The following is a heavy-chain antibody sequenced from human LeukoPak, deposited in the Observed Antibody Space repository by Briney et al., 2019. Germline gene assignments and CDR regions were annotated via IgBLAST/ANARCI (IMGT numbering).Heavy chain of an antibody. J-gene: IGHJ1*01. Sequence: PGGSLRLSCAASGFTFSKYGMHWVRQAPGKGLEWVAVIWYDGSNKYYPHSVKGRFTISRDNSKNTLYLQMNSLRAEDTAVFYCAKVGSGNYPQYFQHWGQGTLVTVSS. CDR3: AKVGSGNYPQYFQH. CDR2: IWYDGSNK. V-gene: IGHV3-33*03. D-gene: IGHD3-10*01. CDR1: GFTFSKYG.